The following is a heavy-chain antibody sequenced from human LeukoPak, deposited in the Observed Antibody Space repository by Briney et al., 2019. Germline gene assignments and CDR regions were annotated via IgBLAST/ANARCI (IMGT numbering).Heavy chain of an antibody. J-gene: IGHJ4*02. CDR2: ISSSGSTI. V-gene: IGHV3-11*01. CDR1: GFTFSDYY. CDR3: ARDWYYYDSSGYYFDY. Sequence: GGSLRLSCAASGFTFSDYYMSWIRQAPGKGLEWVSYISSSGSTIYYADSVKGRFTISRDNAKNSLYLQMNSLRAEDTAMYYCARDWYYYDSSGYYFDYWGQGTLVTVSS. D-gene: IGHD3-22*01.